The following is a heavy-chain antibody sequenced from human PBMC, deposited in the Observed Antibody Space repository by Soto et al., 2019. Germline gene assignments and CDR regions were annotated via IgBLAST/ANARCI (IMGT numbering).Heavy chain of an antibody. CDR3: AKDSGYGDEVEYFQH. D-gene: IGHD4-17*01. CDR1: GFTFSSYA. V-gene: IGHV3-23*01. J-gene: IGHJ1*01. CDR2: ISGSGGST. Sequence: GGSLRLSCAASGFTFSSYAMSWVRQAPGKGLEWVSAISGSGGSTYYADSVKGRFTISRDNSKNTLYLQMNSLRAEDTAVYYCAKDSGYGDEVEYFQHWGQGTLVTVSS.